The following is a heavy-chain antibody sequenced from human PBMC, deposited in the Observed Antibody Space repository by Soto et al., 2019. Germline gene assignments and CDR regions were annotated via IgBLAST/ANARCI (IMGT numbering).Heavy chain of an antibody. J-gene: IGHJ4*02. CDR3: ASYCHIADCRHLYDCDD. CDR2: VYFTGTT. V-gene: IGHV4-61*01. D-gene: IGHD2-15*01. CDR1: GGSVSNGMYY. Sequence: SETLSLTCTVSGGSVSNGMYYWSWIRQPPGKGLEWIGNVYFTGTTIYNPSLKSRVTMSVDTYKDQFFLKLTSVTAADTAVYYWASYCHIADCRHLYDCDDWCRGTLGTVSS.